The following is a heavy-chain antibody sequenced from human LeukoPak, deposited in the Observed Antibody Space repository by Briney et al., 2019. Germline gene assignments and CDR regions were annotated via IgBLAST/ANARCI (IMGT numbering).Heavy chain of an antibody. Sequence: GASVKVSCKASGYTFTSYDINWVRQATGQGLEWMGWMNPNSGNTGYAQKFQGRVTMTRNTSISTAYMELSSLRSEDTAVYYCATDPAPVNRGGTMICNWFDPWGQGTLVTVSS. CDR1: GYTFTSYD. J-gene: IGHJ5*02. CDR2: MNPNSGNT. CDR3: ATDPAPVNRGGTMICNWFDP. D-gene: IGHD3-22*01. V-gene: IGHV1-8*01.